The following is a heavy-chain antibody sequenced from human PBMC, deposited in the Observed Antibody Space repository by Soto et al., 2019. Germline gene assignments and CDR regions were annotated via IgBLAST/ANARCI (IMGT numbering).Heavy chain of an antibody. CDR1: GGSISSGGYY. CDR3: ARAPPSIVAPAGYFQH. CDR2: IYYSGST. J-gene: IGHJ1*01. V-gene: IGHV4-31*03. Sequence: PSETLSLTCTVSGGSISSGGYYWSWIRQHPGKGLEWIGYIYYSGSTYYNPSLKSRVTISVDTSKNQFSLKLSSVTAADTAVYYCARAPPSIVAPAGYFQHWGQGTLVTVLL. D-gene: IGHD5-12*01.